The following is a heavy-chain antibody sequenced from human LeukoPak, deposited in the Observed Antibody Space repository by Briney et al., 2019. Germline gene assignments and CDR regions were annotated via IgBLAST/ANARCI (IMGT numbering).Heavy chain of an antibody. CDR1: GGSFSGYY. Sequence: SETLSFTCAVYGGSFSGYYWSWIRQPPGKGLEWIGEINHSGSTNYNPSLKSRVTISVDTSKNQFSLKLSSVTAADTAVYYCARRRYSYGVGNWFDPWGQGTLVTVSS. CDR3: ARRRYSYGVGNWFDP. D-gene: IGHD5-18*01. J-gene: IGHJ5*02. CDR2: INHSGST. V-gene: IGHV4-34*01.